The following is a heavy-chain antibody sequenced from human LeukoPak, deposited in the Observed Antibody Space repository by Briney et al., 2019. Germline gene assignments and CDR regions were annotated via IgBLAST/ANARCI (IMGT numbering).Heavy chain of an antibody. V-gene: IGHV3-74*01. Sequence: GGSLRLSCEASGFPFSRFWMHWVRQVPGKGLEWVSRINRDATSTAYADSVKGRFSISRDNAKNTLYMEMNGLRVNDTAVYYCARDVPSTLGYWGQGTLVTVSS. CDR1: GFPFSRFW. J-gene: IGHJ4*02. CDR2: INRDATST. D-gene: IGHD1-1*01. CDR3: ARDVPSTLGY.